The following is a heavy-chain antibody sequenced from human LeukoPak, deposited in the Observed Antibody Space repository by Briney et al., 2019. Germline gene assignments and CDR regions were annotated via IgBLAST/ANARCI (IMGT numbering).Heavy chain of an antibody. Sequence: GGSLRLSCAASGFTFSSYAMHWVRQAPGKGLEWVAVISYDGSNKYYADSVKGRFTISRDNSKNTLYLQMNSLRAEDTAVYYCARARRDIVVVPAGMDVWGKGTTVTVSS. CDR2: ISYDGSNK. J-gene: IGHJ6*04. CDR3: ARARRDIVVVPAGMDV. CDR1: GFTFSSYA. D-gene: IGHD2-2*01. V-gene: IGHV3-30*04.